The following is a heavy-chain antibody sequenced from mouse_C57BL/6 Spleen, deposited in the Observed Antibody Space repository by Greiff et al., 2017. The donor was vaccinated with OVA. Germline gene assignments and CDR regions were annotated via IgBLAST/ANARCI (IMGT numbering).Heavy chain of an antibody. CDR2: IDPETGGT. Sequence: QVQLKESGAELVRPGASVTLSCKASGYTFTDYEMHWVKQTPVHGLEWIGAIDPETGGTAYNQKFKGKAILTADKSSSTAYMELRSLTSEDSAVYYCTRKPTGKGFAYWGQGTLVTVSA. J-gene: IGHJ3*01. V-gene: IGHV1-15*01. CDR3: TRKPTGKGFAY. D-gene: IGHD4-1*02. CDR1: GYTFTDYE.